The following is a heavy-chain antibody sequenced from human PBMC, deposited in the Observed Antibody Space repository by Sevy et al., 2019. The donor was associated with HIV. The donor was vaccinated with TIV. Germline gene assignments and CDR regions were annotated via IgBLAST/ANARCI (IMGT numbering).Heavy chain of an antibody. V-gene: IGHV4-61*01. D-gene: IGHD4-17*01. CDR3: ARAPVTRMPWFDA. CDR2: ISYTGAT. CDR1: GGSVSSANNY. J-gene: IGHJ5*02. Sequence: SETLSLTCSVFGGSVSSANNYWSWIRQSPGVGLEWIGYISYTGATDYNPSLESRVTMSIDTSKNQFSLQLSSVTPADTAIYYCARAPVTRMPWFDAWGQGTPVTVSS.